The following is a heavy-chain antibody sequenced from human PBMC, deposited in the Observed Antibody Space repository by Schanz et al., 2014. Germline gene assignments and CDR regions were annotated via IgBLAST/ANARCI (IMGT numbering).Heavy chain of an antibody. D-gene: IGHD3-9*01. V-gene: IGHV3-30*03. CDR1: GITLSGYG. Sequence: QAQLVESGGGVVQPGRSLRLSCAASGITLSGYGLHWVRQAPGKGLEWVGFISFDGRNTGYAHSVKGRFTISRDNSKNTLYLQINNLRAEDTAVYYCAYYDVLTGFDYWGQGTQVTVSS. CDR2: ISFDGRNT. CDR3: AYYDVLTGFDY. J-gene: IGHJ4*02.